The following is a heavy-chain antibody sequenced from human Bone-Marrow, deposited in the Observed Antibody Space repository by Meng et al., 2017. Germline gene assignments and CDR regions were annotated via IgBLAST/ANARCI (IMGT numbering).Heavy chain of an antibody. J-gene: IGHJ5*02. Sequence: GSLRLSCTVSGYSISSGYYWGWIRQPPGKGLEWIGSIYHSGSTYYNPSLKSRVTMSVDTSKNQFSLKLSSVTAADTAVYYCARGVRRYCSGGSCLYNWFDPWGQGTLVTVSS. CDR1: GYSISSGYY. D-gene: IGHD2-15*01. CDR3: ARGVRRYCSGGSCLYNWFDP. CDR2: IYHSGST. V-gene: IGHV4-38-2*02.